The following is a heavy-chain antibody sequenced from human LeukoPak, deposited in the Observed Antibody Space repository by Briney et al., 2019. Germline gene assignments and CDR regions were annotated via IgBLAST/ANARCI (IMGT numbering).Heavy chain of an antibody. D-gene: IGHD2-15*01. CDR1: GYTFNIYY. CDR2: IHPNDGGT. Sequence: ASVKVSCXTSGYTFNIYYVQWVRQAPGQGLEWMGVIHPNDGGTTYAQKFQGRIILTSDTSTSTIYMELSSLKSDDTAVYYCARGDIDHWGQGTLVTVSS. CDR3: ARGDIDH. V-gene: IGHV1-46*02. J-gene: IGHJ5*02.